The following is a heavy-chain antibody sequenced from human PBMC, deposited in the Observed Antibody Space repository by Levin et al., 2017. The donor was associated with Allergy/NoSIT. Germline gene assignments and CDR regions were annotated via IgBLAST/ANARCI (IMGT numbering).Heavy chain of an antibody. CDR3: ARMYDMLTGYYRD. CDR2: INPNSGGT. J-gene: IGHJ4*02. Sequence: ASVKVSCKASGYTFTGYYMHWVRQAPGQGLEWMGWINPNSGGTNYAQKFQGRVTMTRDTSISTAYMELSRLRSDDTAVYYCARMYDMLTGYYRDWGQGTLVTVSS. V-gene: IGHV1-2*02. CDR1: GYTFTGYY. D-gene: IGHD3-9*01.